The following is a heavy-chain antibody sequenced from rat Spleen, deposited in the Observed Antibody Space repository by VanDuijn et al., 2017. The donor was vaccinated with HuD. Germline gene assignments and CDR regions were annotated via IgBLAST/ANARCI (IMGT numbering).Heavy chain of an antibody. J-gene: IGHJ4*01. CDR2: MRYEGDT. Sequence: QVQLKVSGPGLVQPSQTLSLTCTVSGFSLTGNNVHWVRQPPGKGLEWMGRMRYEGDTAYNSALKSRLSVSRDTSKNQVFLKVNSLQTDDTAIYYCTRAIAADYVMAAWGQGTSVTVSS. D-gene: IGHD1-2*01. V-gene: IGHV2-63*01. CDR1: GFSLTGNN. CDR3: TRAIAADYVMAA.